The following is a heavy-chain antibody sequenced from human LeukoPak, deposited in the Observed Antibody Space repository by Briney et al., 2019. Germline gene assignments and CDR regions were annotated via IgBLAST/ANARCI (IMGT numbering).Heavy chain of an antibody. Sequence: GESLRLSCAASGFTFNTYSMNWVRQAPGKGLEWVSYVSSSGTSIYYADSVQGRFTISRDNAVNSLFLQMNALTAEDTAVYYCAREGHSSPRGYFGVDVWGQGTTVTVSS. V-gene: IGHV3-21*01. J-gene: IGHJ6*02. D-gene: IGHD3-3*02. CDR2: VSSSGTSI. CDR1: GFTFNTYS. CDR3: AREGHSSPRGYFGVDV.